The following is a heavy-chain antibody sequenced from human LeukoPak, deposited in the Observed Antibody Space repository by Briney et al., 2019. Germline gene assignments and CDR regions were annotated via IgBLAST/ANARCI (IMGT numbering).Heavy chain of an antibody. CDR3: AMTNWNARGMVDH. Sequence: GASVKVSCKVSGFSFSGSYIHWVRQAPGQGLEWMGWVYLNSGGTTYAQKFQGRVTMTRDTSITTAYMDLSSLSSDDTAVYYCAMTNWNARGMVDHWGQGTLVTISS. CDR1: GFSFSGSY. CDR2: VYLNSGGT. D-gene: IGHD1-1*01. V-gene: IGHV1-2*02. J-gene: IGHJ4*02.